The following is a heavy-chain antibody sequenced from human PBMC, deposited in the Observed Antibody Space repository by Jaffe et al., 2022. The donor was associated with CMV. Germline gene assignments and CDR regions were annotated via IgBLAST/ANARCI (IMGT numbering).Heavy chain of an antibody. CDR2: ISSTSDHI. D-gene: IGHD6-13*01. V-gene: IGHV3-48*02. CDR3: AGGPQLVVDHYYYGLDV. CDR1: GFSFSSYN. Sequence: EVQLVESGGGLAQPGGSLRLSCAASGFSFSSYNMNWVRQAPGKGLEWVSYISSTSDHIYYADSVKGRFTILRDNAKKSLYLQMNSLRDEDTAVYYCAGGPQLVVDHYYYGLDVWGQGTTVTVSS. J-gene: IGHJ6*02.